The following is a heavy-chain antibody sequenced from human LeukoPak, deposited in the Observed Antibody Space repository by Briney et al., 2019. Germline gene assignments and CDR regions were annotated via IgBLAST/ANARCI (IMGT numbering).Heavy chain of an antibody. Sequence: GGSLRLSCAASGFTVSSNYMSWVRQAPGKGLEWVSVIYSGGNTYYVDSVKGRFTISRDNSKNTVFLQMNGLRAEDTAVYYCAREGMGYGDHYFDYWGQGALVTVSS. CDR2: IYSGGNT. V-gene: IGHV3-53*01. J-gene: IGHJ4*02. CDR3: AREGMGYGDHYFDY. CDR1: GFTVSSNY. D-gene: IGHD4-17*01.